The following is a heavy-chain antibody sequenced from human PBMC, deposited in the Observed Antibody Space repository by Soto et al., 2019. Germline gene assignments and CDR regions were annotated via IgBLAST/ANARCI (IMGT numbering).Heavy chain of an antibody. CDR3: AREGITIFGVASYFDY. CDR1: GASVSSGSYY. D-gene: IGHD3-3*01. CDR2: IYYSGST. Sequence: KPSETLSLTCTVSGASVSSGSYYWSWIRQPPGKGLEWIGNIYYSGSTNYNPSLKSRVTISVDTSKNQFSLKLSSVTAADTAVYYCAREGITIFGVASYFDYWGQGTLVTVPS. V-gene: IGHV4-61*01. J-gene: IGHJ4*02.